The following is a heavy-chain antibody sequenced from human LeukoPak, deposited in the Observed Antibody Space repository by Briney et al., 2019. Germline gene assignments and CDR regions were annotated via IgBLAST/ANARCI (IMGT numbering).Heavy chain of an antibody. V-gene: IGHV1-18*01. Sequence: ASVKVYCKASGYTFTSYGISWVRQAPGQGLEWMGWISAYNGNTNYAQKLQGRVTMTTDTSTSTAYMELRSLRSDDTAVYYCARAAPLYLVAGTISLDYWGQGTLVTVSS. CDR2: ISAYNGNT. J-gene: IGHJ4*02. CDR3: ARAAPLYLVAGTISLDY. D-gene: IGHD6-19*01. CDR1: GYTFTSYG.